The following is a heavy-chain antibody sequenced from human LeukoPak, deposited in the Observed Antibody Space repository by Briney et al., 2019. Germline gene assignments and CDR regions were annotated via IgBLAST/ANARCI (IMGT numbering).Heavy chain of an antibody. Sequence: SETLSLTCTVSGGSISSSSYYWGWIRQPPGKGLEWIGSIYYSGSTYYNPSLKSRVTISVDTSKNQFSLKLSSVTAADTAVYYCGRYSSSRGGADYWGQGTLVTVSS. CDR2: IYYSGST. V-gene: IGHV4-39*01. D-gene: IGHD6-13*01. CDR3: GRYSSSRGGADY. J-gene: IGHJ4*02. CDR1: GGSISSSSYY.